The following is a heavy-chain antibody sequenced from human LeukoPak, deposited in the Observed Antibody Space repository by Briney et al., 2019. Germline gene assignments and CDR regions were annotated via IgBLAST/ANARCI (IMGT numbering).Heavy chain of an antibody. CDR3: ASGRYSNYFDY. Sequence: GGSLRRSCAASGFTFSGHSMNWVRQTPGKGLEWVSTIGSSSGYIYYADSVKGRFTISRDNAKNSLYLQVNSLRAEDTAVYYCASGRYSNYFDYWGQGTLVTVSS. J-gene: IGHJ4*02. V-gene: IGHV3-21*01. CDR1: GFTFSGHS. CDR2: IGSSSGYI. D-gene: IGHD4-11*01.